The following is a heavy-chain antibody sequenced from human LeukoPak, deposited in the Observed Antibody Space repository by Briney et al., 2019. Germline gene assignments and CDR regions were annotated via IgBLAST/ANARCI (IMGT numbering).Heavy chain of an antibody. CDR1: GYTFTSYD. D-gene: IGHD6-13*01. CDR3: ARSPAGLRIAAADTNWFDP. J-gene: IGHJ5*02. V-gene: IGHV1-8*01. Sequence: AASVKVSCKASGYTFTSYDINWVRQATGQGLEWMGWMNPNSGNTGYAQKFQGRVTMTRNTSISTAYMELSSLRSEDTAVYYCARSPAGLRIAAADTNWFDPWGQGTLVTVSS. CDR2: MNPNSGNT.